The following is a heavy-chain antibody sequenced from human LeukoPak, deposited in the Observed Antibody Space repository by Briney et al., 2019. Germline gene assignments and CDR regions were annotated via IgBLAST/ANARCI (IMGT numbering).Heavy chain of an antibody. Sequence: GGSLRLSCAASGFTFRSYSMNWVRQAPGKGLEWVSSISSSSSYIYYADSVKGRFTISRDNAKNSLYLQMNSLRAEDTAVYYCARDLEGYYYGSGSYGYWGQGTLVTVSS. D-gene: IGHD3-10*01. CDR1: GFTFRSYS. CDR2: ISSSSSYI. J-gene: IGHJ4*02. V-gene: IGHV3-21*01. CDR3: ARDLEGYYYGSGSYGY.